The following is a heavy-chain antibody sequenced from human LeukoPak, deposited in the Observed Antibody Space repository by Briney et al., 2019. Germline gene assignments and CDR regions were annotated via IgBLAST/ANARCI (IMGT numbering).Heavy chain of an antibody. CDR3: ARGSGGRSTNCQRCRFFDF. CDR2: INPNSGGT. CDR1: GYTFTDCY. V-gene: IGHV1-2*02. D-gene: IGHD2-15*01. Sequence: ASVKVSCKASGYTFTDCYMHWVRQAPGQGLEWMGWINPNSGGTNYAQKFQGRVTMTKDTSISTVYMELTRLRSDDTAVYYCARGSGGRSTNCQRCRFFDFWGQGTLVTVSS. J-gene: IGHJ4*02.